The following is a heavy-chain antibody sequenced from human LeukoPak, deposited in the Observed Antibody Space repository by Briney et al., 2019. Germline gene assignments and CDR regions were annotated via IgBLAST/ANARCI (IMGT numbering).Heavy chain of an antibody. Sequence: ASVKVSCKASGYTSTSFGISWVRQAPGQGLEWMGWVTSYNGNTNYAQKFQGIVTMTTDTSTSTAYMELRSLRSDDTAMYYCASHSGSYFSALDIWGQGTMVTVSS. J-gene: IGHJ3*02. CDR1: GYTSTSFG. CDR2: VTSYNGNT. D-gene: IGHD1-26*01. CDR3: ASHSGSYFSALDI. V-gene: IGHV1-18*01.